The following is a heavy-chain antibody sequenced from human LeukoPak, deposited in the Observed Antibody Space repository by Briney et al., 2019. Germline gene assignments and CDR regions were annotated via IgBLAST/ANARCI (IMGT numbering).Heavy chain of an antibody. CDR1: GGSISSSSYY. V-gene: IGHV4-39*01. CDR2: IYYSGST. Sequence: PSETLSLTYTVSGGSISSSSYYWGWIRQPPGKGLEWIGSIYYSGSTYYNPSLKSRVTISVDTSKNQFSLKLSSVTAADTAVYYCEVSGGFDYWGQGTLVTVSS. CDR3: EVSGGFDY. J-gene: IGHJ4*02. D-gene: IGHD2-15*01.